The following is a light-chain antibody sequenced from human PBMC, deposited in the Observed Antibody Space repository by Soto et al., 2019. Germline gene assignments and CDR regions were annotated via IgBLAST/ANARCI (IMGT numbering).Light chain of an antibody. J-gene: IGLJ3*02. CDR2: RNN. CDR3: AAWDDSLSGPWV. CDR1: SSNIGSNY. V-gene: IGLV1-47*01. Sequence: QSVLTQPPSASGIPGQRVTISCSGSSSNIGSNYVYWYQQLPGTAPKLLIYRNNQRPSGVPDRFSGSKSGTSASLAISGLRSEDEADYYCAAWDDSLSGPWVFGGRTKLTVL.